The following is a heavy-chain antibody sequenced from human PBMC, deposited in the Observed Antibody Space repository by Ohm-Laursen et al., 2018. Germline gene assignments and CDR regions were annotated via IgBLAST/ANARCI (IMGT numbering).Heavy chain of an antibody. CDR2: IDWDGDI. J-gene: IGHJ4*02. CDR3: ARIRLLTPKNAPLDY. V-gene: IGHV2-70*11. CDR1: GGSLRNYY. Sequence: TLSLTCPVSGGSLRNYYWSWIRQPPGKDIEWLARIDWDGDIYNITSLRTRLTISTDTPKTQVVLTMTNVDPMDTATYYCARIRLLTPKNAPLDYWGQGTLVTVSS. D-gene: IGHD2/OR15-2a*01.